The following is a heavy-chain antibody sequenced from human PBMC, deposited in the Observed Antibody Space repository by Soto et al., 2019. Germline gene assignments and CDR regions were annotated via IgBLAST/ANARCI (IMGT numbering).Heavy chain of an antibody. D-gene: IGHD1-20*01. Sequence: EVQLLESGGGLVQPGESLRLSCAASGFTFSDYFMNWVRQAPGKGLEWVSGINKDGGTTQNADFVRGRFTISRDNSRNTLYLQMNSVRADDTALYYCAKDLHWYGMDVWVQGTTVTVS. V-gene: IGHV3-23*01. CDR2: INKDGGTT. CDR3: AKDLHWYGMDV. J-gene: IGHJ6*02. CDR1: GFTFSDYF.